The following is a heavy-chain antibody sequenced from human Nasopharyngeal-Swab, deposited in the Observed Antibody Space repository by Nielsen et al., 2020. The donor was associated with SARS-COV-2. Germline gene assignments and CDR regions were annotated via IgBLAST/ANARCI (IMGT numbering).Heavy chain of an antibody. D-gene: IGHD6-19*01. CDR1: GGPISSSNW. CDR2: IYHSGST. Sequence: SETLSLTCAVSGGPISSSNWWSWVRQSPGKGLEWIGEIYHSGSTNYNPSLKSRVTISVDKSKNQFSLKLSSVTAADTAVYYCARVRWQWLVKDMKRNYFDYWGQGTLVTVSS. CDR3: ARVRWQWLVKDMKRNYFDY. J-gene: IGHJ4*02. V-gene: IGHV4-4*02.